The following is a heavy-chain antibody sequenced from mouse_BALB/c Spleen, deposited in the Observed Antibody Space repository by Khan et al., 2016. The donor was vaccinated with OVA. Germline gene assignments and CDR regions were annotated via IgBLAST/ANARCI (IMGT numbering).Heavy chain of an antibody. Sequence: EVELVQSGPGLVKPSQSLSLTCTVTGYSITSDYAWDWIRYLPGNKLEWMGYISYGGSTSSNPSLKSRISINLDTSKNQFFLQLNSGTTEDTATYYCARKKYYGYAMDYWGQGTSVTVSS. V-gene: IGHV3-2*02. D-gene: IGHD1-1*01. CDR3: ARKKYYGYAMDY. CDR1: GYSITSDYA. CDR2: ISYGGST. J-gene: IGHJ4*01.